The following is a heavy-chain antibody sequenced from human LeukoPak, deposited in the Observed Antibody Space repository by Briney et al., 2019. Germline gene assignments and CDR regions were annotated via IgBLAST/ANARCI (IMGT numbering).Heavy chain of an antibody. CDR2: IYYSRST. J-gene: IGHJ4*02. D-gene: IGHD5-12*01. Sequence: SETLSLACTVSGGSISSYYWSWIRQPPGKGLEWIGYIYYSRSTNYNPSLKSRVTISVDTSKNQFSLKLSSVTAADTAVYYCARVNSDYWPYYFDYWGQGTLVTVSS. V-gene: IGHV4-59*01. CDR3: ARVNSDYWPYYFDY. CDR1: GGSISSYY.